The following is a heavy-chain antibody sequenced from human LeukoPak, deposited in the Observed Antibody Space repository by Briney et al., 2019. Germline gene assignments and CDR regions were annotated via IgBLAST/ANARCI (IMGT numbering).Heavy chain of an antibody. CDR2: ISGSGGST. CDR3: AKNAGYSSSWFSPN. CDR1: GFTFSSYG. Sequence: PGGSLRLSCAASGFTFSSYGMSWVRQAPGKGLEWVSAISGSGGSTYYADSVKGRFTISRDNSKNTLYLQMNSLRVEDTAVYYCAKNAGYSSSWFSPNWGQGTLVTVSS. V-gene: IGHV3-23*01. J-gene: IGHJ4*02. D-gene: IGHD6-13*01.